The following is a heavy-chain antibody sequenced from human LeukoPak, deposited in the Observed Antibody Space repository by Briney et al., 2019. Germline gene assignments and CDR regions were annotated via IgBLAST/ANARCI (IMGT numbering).Heavy chain of an antibody. CDR1: GFTFRSCG. CDR2: ISYDGSNK. CDR3: ANGGYTSSWYVVDY. V-gene: IGHV3-30*18. D-gene: IGHD6-13*01. J-gene: IGHJ4*02. Sequence: SGRSLRLSCAASGFTFRSCGMHWVRQAPGKGLEWVAVISYDGSNKYYADSVKGRFTISRDNSKNTLYLQMSSLRPEDTAVYYCANGGYTSSWYVVDYWGQGTLVTVSS.